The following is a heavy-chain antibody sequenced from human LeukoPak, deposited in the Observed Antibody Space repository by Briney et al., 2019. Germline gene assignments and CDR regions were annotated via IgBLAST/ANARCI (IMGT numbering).Heavy chain of an antibody. V-gene: IGHV4-39*07. CDR1: GGSISSSSYY. J-gene: IGHJ4*02. D-gene: IGHD6-19*01. CDR3: ARGVGRYSSGWRPFDY. Sequence: SETLSLTCTVSGGSISSSSYYWGWIRQPPGKGLEWIGGIYYSGSTYYNPSLKSRVTISVDTSKNQFSLKLSSVTAADTAVYYCARGVGRYSSGWRPFDYWGQGTLVTVSS. CDR2: IYYSGST.